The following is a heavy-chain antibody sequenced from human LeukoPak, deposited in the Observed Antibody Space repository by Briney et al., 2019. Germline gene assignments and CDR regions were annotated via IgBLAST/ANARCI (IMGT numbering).Heavy chain of an antibody. J-gene: IGHJ3*02. CDR2: ISSSSYI. CDR1: GFTFSSYS. Sequence: GGSLRLSCAASGFTFSSYSMNWVRQAPGKGLEWVSSISSSSYIYYADSVKGRFTISRDNAKNSLYLQMNSLRAEDTAVYYCARTHYDSSGYDAFDIWGQGTMVTVSS. V-gene: IGHV3-21*01. D-gene: IGHD3-22*01. CDR3: ARTHYDSSGYDAFDI.